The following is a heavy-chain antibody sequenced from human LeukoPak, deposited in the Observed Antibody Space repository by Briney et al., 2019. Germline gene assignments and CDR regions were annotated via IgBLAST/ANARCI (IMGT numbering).Heavy chain of an antibody. CDR1: GYTFTGYY. CDR3: ARAGRISSNWFDP. V-gene: IGHV1-2*02. D-gene: IGHD2-15*01. J-gene: IGHJ5*02. CDR2: INPNSGGT. Sequence: ASVKVSCKASGYTFTGYYMHWVRQAPGQGLEWMGWINPNSGGTNYAQKFQGRVTMTRDTSISTAYMELSRLRSEDTAVYYCARAGRISSNWFDPWGQGTLVTVSS.